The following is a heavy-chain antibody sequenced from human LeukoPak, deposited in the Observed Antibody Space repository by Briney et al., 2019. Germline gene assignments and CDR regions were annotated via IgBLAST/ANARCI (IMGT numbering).Heavy chain of an antibody. D-gene: IGHD2-2*01. Sequence: PGGSLRLSCAASGFTVSSNYMNWVRQAPGKGLEWVSVIYSGGSTYYADSVKGRFTISRDNSKNTLYLQMNSLRAEDTAVYYCAGSGDCSSTSCYYFYGMDVWGQGTTVTVSS. V-gene: IGHV3-66*02. J-gene: IGHJ6*02. CDR1: GFTVSSNY. CDR2: IYSGGST. CDR3: AGSGDCSSTSCYYFYGMDV.